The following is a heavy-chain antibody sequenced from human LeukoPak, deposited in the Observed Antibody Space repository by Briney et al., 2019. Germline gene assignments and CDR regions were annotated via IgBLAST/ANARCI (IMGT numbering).Heavy chain of an antibody. J-gene: IGHJ1*01. Sequence: SETLSLTCTLSGGSISTYYWNWIRQPPGKGLEWIGYIYHSGSTNYNPSLKSRVTISVDTSKNQFSLKLSSVTAADTAVYYCARGHSGWFAEYFQHWGQGTLVTVSS. D-gene: IGHD6-19*01. CDR1: GGSISTYY. V-gene: IGHV4-59*12. CDR3: ARGHSGWFAEYFQH. CDR2: IYHSGST.